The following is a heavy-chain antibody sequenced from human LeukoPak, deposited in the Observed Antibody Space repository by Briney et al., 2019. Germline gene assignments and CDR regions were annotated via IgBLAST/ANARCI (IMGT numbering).Heavy chain of an antibody. J-gene: IGHJ6*04. Sequence: GGSLRLSCAASGFTFGNYGMSWVRQAPGKGLEWVCGLNWNGGSTGYADSVEGRFTISRDNAKNSQYLQMSSLRVEDTAVYYCAELGITMIGGVWGKGTTVTISS. D-gene: IGHD3-10*02. V-gene: IGHV3-20*04. CDR1: GFTFGNYG. CDR2: LNWNGGST. CDR3: AELGITMIGGV.